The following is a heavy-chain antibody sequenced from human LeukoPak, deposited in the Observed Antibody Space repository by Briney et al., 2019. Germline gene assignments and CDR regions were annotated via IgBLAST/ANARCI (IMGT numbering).Heavy chain of an antibody. CDR1: GISISRYS. J-gene: IGHJ4*02. CDR3: ARGELLD. CDR2: ISSSSSTI. Sequence: GGSLRLSCAASGISISRYSMNWVRQAPGKGLELVSYISSSSSTIYYADSVKGRFTISRDNAKNSLYLQMNSLRAEDTAVYYCARGELLDWGQGTLVTVSS. D-gene: IGHD1-26*01. V-gene: IGHV3-48*01.